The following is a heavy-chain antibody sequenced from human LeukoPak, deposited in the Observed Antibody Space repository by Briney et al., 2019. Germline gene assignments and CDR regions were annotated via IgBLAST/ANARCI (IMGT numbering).Heavy chain of an antibody. D-gene: IGHD3-10*01. CDR2: INPNSGGT. Sequence: ASVKVSCKASGYTFTGYYMHWVRQAPGQGLEWMGWINPNSGGTNYAQKFQGRVTMTRDTSISTAYMELSRLRSDDTAVYYCARDAGPFGESLFDYWGQGTLVTVSS. J-gene: IGHJ4*02. V-gene: IGHV1-2*02. CDR1: GYTFTGYY. CDR3: ARDAGPFGESLFDY.